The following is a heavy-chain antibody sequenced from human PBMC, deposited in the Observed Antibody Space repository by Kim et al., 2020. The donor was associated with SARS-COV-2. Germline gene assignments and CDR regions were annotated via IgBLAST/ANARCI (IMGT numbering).Heavy chain of an antibody. CDR3: ARGGNSVFDAFDI. J-gene: IGHJ3*02. CDR2: ISYDGSNK. D-gene: IGHD4-4*01. CDR1: GFTFSSYA. Sequence: GGSLRLSCAASGFTFSSYAMHWVRQAPGKGLEWVAVISYDGSNKYYADSVKGRFTISRDNSKNTLYLQMNSLRAEDTAVYYCARGGNSVFDAFDIWGQGTMVTVSS. V-gene: IGHV3-30-3*01.